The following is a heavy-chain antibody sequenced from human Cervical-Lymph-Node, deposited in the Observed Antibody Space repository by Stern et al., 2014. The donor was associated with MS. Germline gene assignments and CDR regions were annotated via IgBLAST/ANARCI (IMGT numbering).Heavy chain of an antibody. CDR1: GFTFSYYD. D-gene: IGHD5-24*01. V-gene: IGHV3-21*01. J-gene: IGHJ4*02. CDR2: ITSGSAYL. CDR3: ARQDGYNLDY. Sequence: VQLVQYGGDLVKPGGSLRLSCEASGFTFSYYDMNWVRQAPGKGLEWVSSITSGSAYLYYADSVKGRFTISRDNAKNSLYLQMNSLRAEDTAVYYCARQDGYNLDYWGRGTLVTVSS.